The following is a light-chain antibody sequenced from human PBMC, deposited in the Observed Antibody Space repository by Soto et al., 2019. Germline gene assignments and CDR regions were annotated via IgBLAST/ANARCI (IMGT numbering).Light chain of an antibody. CDR2: DDD. CDR3: GSWDSSLSAYV. Sequence: QSVMTQPPSVSAAPGQRVTISGSGSSSNIGGNSVSWYQQLPGTAPKLLIYDDDKRPSGIPDRFSGSKSGTSATLGITGFQTGDEADYYCGSWDSSLSAYVFGNGTKLTVL. CDR1: SSNIGGNS. V-gene: IGLV1-51*01. J-gene: IGLJ1*01.